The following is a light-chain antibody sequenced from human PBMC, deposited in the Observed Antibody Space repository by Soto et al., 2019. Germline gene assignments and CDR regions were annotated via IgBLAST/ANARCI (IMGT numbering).Light chain of an antibody. CDR2: GAS. CDR1: QSVSSSN. V-gene: IGKV3D-20*02. J-gene: IGKJ5*01. CDR3: QQHNNWPPIT. Sequence: EIVMTQSPATLSVSPGERATLSCRASQSVSSSNLAWYQQKPGQAPRLLIYGASSRATGIPVRFSGSGSGTDFTLTINRLESEDFAVYYCQQHNNWPPITFGQGTRLEIK.